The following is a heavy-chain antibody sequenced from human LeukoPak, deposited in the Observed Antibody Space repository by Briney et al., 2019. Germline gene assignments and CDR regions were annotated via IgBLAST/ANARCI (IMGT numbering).Heavy chain of an antibody. J-gene: IGHJ6*03. CDR2: VRFDGSDK. CDR1: GFTFNSYG. D-gene: IGHD3-22*01. V-gene: IGHV3-30*02. Sequence: GGSLILSCSASGFTFNSYGMHWVRQAPGKGLEGMAFVRFDGSDKYYADSVKGRFTISRDNSKSTLYLQMNSLRAEDTAVYYCAKGSKAVVFTRDHYMDVWGKGTTVTFSS. CDR3: AKGSKAVVFTRDHYMDV.